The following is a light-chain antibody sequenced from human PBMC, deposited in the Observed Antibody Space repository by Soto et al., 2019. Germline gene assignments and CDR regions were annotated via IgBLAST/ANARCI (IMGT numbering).Light chain of an antibody. CDR3: QQDYSDPYT. CDR2: WAS. V-gene: IGKV4-1*01. CDR1: QSVLLSSNNKNY. J-gene: IGKJ2*01. Sequence: DIVMTQSPDSLAVSLGERATINCKSSQSVLLSSNNKNYLAWYQQKPGQPPKLLIYWASARESGVPDRFSGSGSGTEFPLTISSLQAEDVAVYSCQQDYSDPYTFGQGNKVEI.